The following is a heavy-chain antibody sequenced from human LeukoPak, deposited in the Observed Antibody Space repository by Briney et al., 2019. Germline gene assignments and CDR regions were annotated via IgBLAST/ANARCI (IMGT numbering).Heavy chain of an antibody. V-gene: IGHV4-39*01. CDR3: AIGGGSYSGWFDP. D-gene: IGHD1-26*01. CDR2: IYYSGIT. Sequence: SETLSLTCTVSGGSISSSRYYWGWIRQPPGRGLEWIGTIYYSGITYYNPSLKSRVTMSVDTSKNQFSLNLSSVTAADTAVYYCAIGGGSYSGWFDPWGQGTLVTVSS. J-gene: IGHJ5*02. CDR1: GGSISSSRYY.